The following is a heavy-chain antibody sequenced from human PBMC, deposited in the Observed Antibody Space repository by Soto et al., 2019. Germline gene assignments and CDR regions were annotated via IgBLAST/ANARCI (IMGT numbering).Heavy chain of an antibody. CDR2: ISSESGGT. CDR3: ASHSSPGPY. V-gene: IGHV1-18*04. Sequence: QVQLVQSGAEVKKPGASVKVSCKASGYTFTGHYIHWVRQAPEQGPEWMGEISSESGGTRYAQKLQGRVTMTTDTSTSTAYMELRSLRSDDTAVYYCASHSSPGPYWGQGTLVTVSS. J-gene: IGHJ4*02. D-gene: IGHD6-13*01. CDR1: GYTFTGHY.